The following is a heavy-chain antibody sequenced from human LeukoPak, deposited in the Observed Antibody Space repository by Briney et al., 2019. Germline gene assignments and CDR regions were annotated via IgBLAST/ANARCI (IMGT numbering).Heavy chain of an antibody. D-gene: IGHD2-15*01. V-gene: IGHV1-69*13. Sequence: SVKVSCKASGGTSSSYAISWVRQAPGQGLEWMGGIIPIFGTANYAQKFQGRVTITADESTSTAYMELSSLRSEDTAVYYCARELGYCSGGSCYHNWFDPWGQGTLVTVSS. J-gene: IGHJ5*02. CDR1: GGTSSSYA. CDR2: IIPIFGTA. CDR3: ARELGYCSGGSCYHNWFDP.